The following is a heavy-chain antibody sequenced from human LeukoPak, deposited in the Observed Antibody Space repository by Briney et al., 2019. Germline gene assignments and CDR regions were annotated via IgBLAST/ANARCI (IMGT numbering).Heavy chain of an antibody. J-gene: IGHJ4*02. CDR3: ARLSGPGSGWTTLDF. CDR2: INWNGGST. D-gene: IGHD6-19*01. V-gene: IGHV3-20*04. Sequence: GGSLRLSCAASGFTFSNAWMSWVRQAPGKGLEWVSGINWNGGSTGYRDSVKGRFTISRDTAKKSLYLQMNSLRAEDTALYYCARLSGPGSGWTTLDFWGQGTLVTVSS. CDR1: GFTFSNAW.